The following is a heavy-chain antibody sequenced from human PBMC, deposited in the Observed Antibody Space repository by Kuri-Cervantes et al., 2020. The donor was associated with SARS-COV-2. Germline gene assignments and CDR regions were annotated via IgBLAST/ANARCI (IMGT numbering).Heavy chain of an antibody. CDR1: GFTFSSYS. CDR2: ITASSTFT. Sequence: GGSLRLSCAASGFTFSSYSMTWVRQAPGKGLEWVSSITASSTFTHYADSLRGRFTISRDNAKNTLYLQINSLKPEDTAVYYCARCRGGYYDSSGFYDGDAFDIWGQGTMVTVSS. J-gene: IGHJ3*02. D-gene: IGHD3-22*01. V-gene: IGHV3-21*01. CDR3: ARCRGGYYDSSGFYDGDAFDI.